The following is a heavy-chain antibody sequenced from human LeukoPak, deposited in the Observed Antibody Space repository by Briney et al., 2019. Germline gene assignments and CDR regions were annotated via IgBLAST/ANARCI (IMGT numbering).Heavy chain of an antibody. V-gene: IGHV3-7*01. CDR2: IKQDGSEK. D-gene: IGHD3-10*01. CDR3: ARDGILKTMVRGVNDY. Sequence: GGSLRLSCAASGFTFSSYWMSWVRQAPGKGLEWVANIKQDGSEKYYVDSVKGRFTISRDNAKNSLYLQTNSLRAEDTAVYYCARDGILKTMVRGVNDYWGQGTLVTVSS. J-gene: IGHJ4*02. CDR1: GFTFSSYW.